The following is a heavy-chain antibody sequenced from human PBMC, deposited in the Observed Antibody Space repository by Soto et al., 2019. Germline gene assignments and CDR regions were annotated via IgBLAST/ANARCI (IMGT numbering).Heavy chain of an antibody. D-gene: IGHD5-12*01. V-gene: IGHV3-9*01. CDR3: AKDLRGYSGYGFGY. Sequence: GGSLRLSCAASGFTFDDYAMHWVRQAPGKGLEWVSGISWSSGSIAYADSVKGRFTISRDNAKNSLYLQMNSLRAEDTALYYCAKDLRGYSGYGFGYWGQGTLVTVSS. CDR2: ISWSSGSI. J-gene: IGHJ4*02. CDR1: GFTFDDYA.